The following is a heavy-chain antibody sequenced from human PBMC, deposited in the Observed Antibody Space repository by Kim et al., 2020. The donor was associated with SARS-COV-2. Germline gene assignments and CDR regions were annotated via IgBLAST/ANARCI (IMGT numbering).Heavy chain of an antibody. CDR3: ARGPPIGGGDCYSH. CDR1: GGYISSGDYY. Sequence: SETLSLTCTVSGGYISSGDYYWSWIRQPPGKGLEWIGYIYYTGSSHYNPSLNSRVTISIDTSKNQFSLKVSSVTAADTAVYYCARGPPIGGGDCYSHWGQGSLVTVSS. CDR2: IYYTGSS. V-gene: IGHV4-30-4*01. J-gene: IGHJ4*02. D-gene: IGHD2-21*02.